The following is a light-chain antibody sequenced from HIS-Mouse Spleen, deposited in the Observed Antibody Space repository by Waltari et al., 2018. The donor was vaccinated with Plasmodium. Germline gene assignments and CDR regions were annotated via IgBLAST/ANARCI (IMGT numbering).Light chain of an antibody. CDR2: EDS. CDR1: ALPKKY. CDR3: YSTDSSGNHRV. J-gene: IGLJ3*02. Sequence: SYELTQPPSVSVSPGQTARITCSGDALPKKYAYWYQQKSGQAPVLVIYEDSKRPSGIPERFSGSSSWTMATLTISGAQVEDEAAYYCYSTDSSGNHRVFGGGTKLTVL. V-gene: IGLV3-10*01.